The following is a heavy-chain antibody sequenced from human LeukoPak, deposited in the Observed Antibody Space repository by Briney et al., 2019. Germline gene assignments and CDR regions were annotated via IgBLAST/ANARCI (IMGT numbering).Heavy chain of an antibody. V-gene: IGHV3-7*01. CDR2: IKQDGTEK. Sequence: GGSLRLSCAASGFTFTTYWMSWVRQAPGKGLEWVANIKQDGTEKYYVDSVKGRFTISRDNAKNSLYLQMNSLRVEDTAVYYCAKVAKYFYGPETYYFFEQWGQGTPVTASS. CDR3: AKVAKYFYGPETYYFFEQ. CDR1: GFTFTTYW. J-gene: IGHJ4*02. D-gene: IGHD3-10*01.